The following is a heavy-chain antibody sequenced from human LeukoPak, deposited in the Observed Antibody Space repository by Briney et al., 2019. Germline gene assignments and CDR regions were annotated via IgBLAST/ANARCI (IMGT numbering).Heavy chain of an antibody. CDR3: ARYRNFWFGDSPLDY. CDR2: IWYDGSNK. CDR1: GFTFSGYG. Sequence: GGSLRLSCAASGFTFSGYGMRWVRQAPGKGLEWVAVIWYDGSNKYYADSVKGRFTISRDNSKNTLYLQMNSLRAEDTAVYYCARYRNFWFGDSPLDYWGQGTLVTVSS. V-gene: IGHV3-33*01. J-gene: IGHJ4*02. D-gene: IGHD3-10*01.